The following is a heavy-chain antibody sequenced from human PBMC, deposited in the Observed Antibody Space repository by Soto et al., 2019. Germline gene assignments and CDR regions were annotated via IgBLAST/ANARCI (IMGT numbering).Heavy chain of an antibody. Sequence: PSETLSLTCTVSGGSVSSGSYYWSWIRQPPGKGLEWIGYIYYSGSTNYNPSLKSRVTISVDTSKNQFSLKLSSVTAADTAVYYCARASLYCSGGRCYYGYYGMDVWGQGTTVTVS. CDR3: ARASLYCSGGRCYYGYYGMDV. CDR2: IYYSGST. V-gene: IGHV4-61*01. D-gene: IGHD2-15*01. J-gene: IGHJ6*02. CDR1: GGSVSSGSYY.